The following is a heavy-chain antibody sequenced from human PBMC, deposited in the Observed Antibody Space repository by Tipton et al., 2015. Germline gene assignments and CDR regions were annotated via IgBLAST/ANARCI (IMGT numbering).Heavy chain of an antibody. J-gene: IGHJ5*02. D-gene: IGHD4-17*01. CDR1: GFTFSSYS. CDR2: ITGSSSTI. CDR3: ARKGWWDYGETAGWFDP. V-gene: IGHV3-48*02. Sequence: GSLRLSCAASGFTFSSYSMNWVRQAPGKGLEWVSYITGSSSTIYYADSVKGRFTISRDNAKNSLYLQMNSLRDEDTAVYYCARKGWWDYGETAGWFDPWGQGALVTVSS.